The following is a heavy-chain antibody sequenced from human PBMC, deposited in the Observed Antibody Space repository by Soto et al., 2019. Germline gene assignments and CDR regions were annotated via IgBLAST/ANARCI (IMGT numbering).Heavy chain of an antibody. V-gene: IGHV1-3*01. Sequence: ASVKVSCKASGYTFTSYAMHWVRQAPGQRLEWMGWINAGNGNTKYSQKFQGRVTMTRDTSASTAYMELSSLRSEDTAVYYCAHQLGSSSSLDYWGQGTLVTVSS. J-gene: IGHJ4*02. CDR3: AHQLGSSSSLDY. D-gene: IGHD6-6*01. CDR1: GYTFTSYA. CDR2: INAGNGNT.